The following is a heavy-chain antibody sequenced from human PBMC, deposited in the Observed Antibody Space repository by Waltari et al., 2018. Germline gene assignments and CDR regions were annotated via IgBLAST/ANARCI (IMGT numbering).Heavy chain of an antibody. CDR1: GFTVSAHQ. D-gene: IGHD5-18*01. Sequence: EVQLVESGGGLVHPGGSLRLSCAASGFTVSAHQLSWVRQAPGRGLEWVSLIYDAGSTYYPDSVRGRFTISRDNSKNTVHLQMNSLRIEDTAIYYCARARDEETAMVYFDHWGQGTLVGVSS. CDR2: IYDAGST. V-gene: IGHV3-66*02. CDR3: ARARDEETAMVYFDH. J-gene: IGHJ4*02.